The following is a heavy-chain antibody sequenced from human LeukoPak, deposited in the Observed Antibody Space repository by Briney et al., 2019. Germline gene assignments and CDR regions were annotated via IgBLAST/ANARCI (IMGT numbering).Heavy chain of an antibody. J-gene: IGHJ4*02. Sequence: SETLSLTCIVSGGSISSGDYYWSWIRQPPGRGLGWIGYIYYSVSTYYNPSLKSRVTISVDTSKNQFSLKLSSVTAADTAVYYCARGGSSGYYYCFDYWGQGTLVTVSS. D-gene: IGHD3-22*01. CDR1: GGSISSGDYY. CDR3: ARGGSSGYYYCFDY. V-gene: IGHV4-30-4*01. CDR2: IYYSVST.